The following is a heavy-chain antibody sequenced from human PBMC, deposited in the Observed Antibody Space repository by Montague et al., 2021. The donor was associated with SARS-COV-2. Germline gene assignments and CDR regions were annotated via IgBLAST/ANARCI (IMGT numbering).Heavy chain of an antibody. CDR1: GGSFSGYF. CDR2: ISYTGHT. V-gene: IGHV4-34*01. CDR3: ARSHYSVSWCPD. J-gene: IGHJ4*02. Sequence: SETLSLTCAIYGGSFSGYFWSWIRQSPGKGLEWIGEISYTGHTRYNPSLQSRVSISGDSSENQFSLTLTSVTAADTAVYHCARSHYSVSWCPDWGQGTLVTVSS. D-gene: IGHD5/OR15-5a*01.